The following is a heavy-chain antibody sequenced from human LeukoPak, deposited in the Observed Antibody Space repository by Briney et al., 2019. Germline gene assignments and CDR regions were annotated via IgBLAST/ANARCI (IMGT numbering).Heavy chain of an antibody. Sequence: GGSLRLSCAASGFTFDDYAMHWVRQAPGKGLEWVSFISWGGGSTYYADSVKGRFTISRDNSKNSLYLQMNSLRVEDTALYFCAKGNYGSGSYYNDRACDIWGQGTMGTVSS. V-gene: IGHV3-43D*04. D-gene: IGHD3-10*01. CDR2: ISWGGGST. CDR1: GFTFDDYA. J-gene: IGHJ3*02. CDR3: AKGNYGSGSYYNDRACDI.